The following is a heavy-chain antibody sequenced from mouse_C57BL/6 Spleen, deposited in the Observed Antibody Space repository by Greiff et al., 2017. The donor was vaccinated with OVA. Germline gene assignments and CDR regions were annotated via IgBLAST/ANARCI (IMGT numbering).Heavy chain of an antibody. V-gene: IGHV1-55*01. J-gene: IGHJ1*03. CDR2: IYPGSGST. CDR1: GYTFTSYW. D-gene: IGHD1-1*01. Sequence: QVQLQQSGAELVKPGASVKMSCKASGYTFTSYWITWVKQRPGQGLEWIGDIYPGSGSTNYNEKFKSKATLTVDTSSSTAYMQLSSLTSEDSAVYYCARGYYGSSPRWYFDVWGTGTTVTVSS. CDR3: ARGYYGSSPRWYFDV.